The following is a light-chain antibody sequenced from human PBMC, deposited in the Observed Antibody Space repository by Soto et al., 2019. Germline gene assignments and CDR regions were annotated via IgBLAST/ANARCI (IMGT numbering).Light chain of an antibody. Sequence: DIQMTQSPSTLSASVGDRVTITCRASQSLSTRLARYQHKPGKAPKLLIYDASSLESGVPSRFSGSGSGTEFTLTISSLQPDDFATYYCQQYNSYWTFGQGTKADIK. CDR2: DAS. CDR1: QSLSTR. V-gene: IGKV1-5*01. CDR3: QQYNSYWT. J-gene: IGKJ1*01.